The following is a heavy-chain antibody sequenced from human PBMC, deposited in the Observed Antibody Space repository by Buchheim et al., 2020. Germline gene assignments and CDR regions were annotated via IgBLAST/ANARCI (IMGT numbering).Heavy chain of an antibody. CDR2: IDGDGSSP. V-gene: IGHV3-74*02. CDR1: GFAFRSYW. CDR3: VRDFNSGDYYHYMDV. D-gene: IGHD7-27*01. Sequence: DVQLVESGGGLIQPEGGSLRLSCAASGFAFRSYWMHWVRQAPGKGLVWVSRIDGDGSSPTYADSVKGRFIVSRDNAKHTLYLEMNSLRTEDTAVYYCVRDFNSGDYYHYMDVWGRGTT. J-gene: IGHJ6*03.